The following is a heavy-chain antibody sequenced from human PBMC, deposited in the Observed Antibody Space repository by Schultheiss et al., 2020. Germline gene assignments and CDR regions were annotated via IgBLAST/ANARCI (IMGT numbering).Heavy chain of an antibody. CDR1: GGTFSSYA. V-gene: IGHV1-69*13. CDR3: AREWVRELPLPFDY. D-gene: IGHD1-26*01. Sequence: SVKVSCKASGGTFSSYAISWVRQAPGQGLEWMGGIIPIFGTANYAQKFQGRVTITADESTSTAYMELSSLRSEDTAVYYCAREWVRELPLPFDYWGQGTLVTVSS. CDR2: IIPIFGTA. J-gene: IGHJ4*02.